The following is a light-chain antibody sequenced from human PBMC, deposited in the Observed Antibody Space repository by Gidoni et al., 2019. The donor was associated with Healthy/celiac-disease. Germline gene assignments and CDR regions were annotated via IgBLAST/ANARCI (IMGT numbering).Light chain of an antibody. CDR2: DAS. V-gene: IGKV1-5*01. Sequence: DIQMTQSPSTLSASVGDRVTITCRASQSISSWLAWYQQKPGKAPKLLIYDASSLASGVPSGFMGSGSGTEFTLTISSLQPDDFATYYCQQYNSYWTFGQGTKVEIK. CDR1: QSISSW. J-gene: IGKJ1*01. CDR3: QQYNSYWT.